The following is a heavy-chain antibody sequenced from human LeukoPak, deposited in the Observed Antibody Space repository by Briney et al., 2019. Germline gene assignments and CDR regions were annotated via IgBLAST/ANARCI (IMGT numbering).Heavy chain of an antibody. CDR3: ARERSIVATFDY. J-gene: IGHJ4*02. D-gene: IGHD5-12*01. V-gene: IGHV3-33*01. Sequence: GGSLRLSCAASGFTFSSYGMHWVRQAPGKGLGWVAVIWYDGSNKYYADSVKSRFTISRDNSKNTLYLQMNSLRAEDTAVYYCARERSIVATFDYWGQGTLVTVSS. CDR2: IWYDGSNK. CDR1: GFTFSSYG.